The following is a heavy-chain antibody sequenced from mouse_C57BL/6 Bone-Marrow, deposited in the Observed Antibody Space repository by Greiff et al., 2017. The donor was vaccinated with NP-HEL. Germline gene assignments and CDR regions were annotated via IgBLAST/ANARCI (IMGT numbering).Heavy chain of an antibody. J-gene: IGHJ4*01. D-gene: IGHD2-12*01. Sequence: QVTLKESGPGILQPSQTLSLTCSFSGFSLSTFGMGVGWIRQPSGKGLEWLAHIWWDDDKYYNPALKSQRTISKDTSKNQVILKIANVNTADTATYYCARIPSYYTSAMDYWGQGTSVTVSS. V-gene: IGHV8-8*01. CDR3: ARIPSYYTSAMDY. CDR1: GFSLSTFGMG. CDR2: IWWDDDK.